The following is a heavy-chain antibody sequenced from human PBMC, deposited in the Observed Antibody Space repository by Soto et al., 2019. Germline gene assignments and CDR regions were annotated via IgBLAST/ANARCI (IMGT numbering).Heavy chain of an antibody. J-gene: IGHJ4*02. D-gene: IGHD6-13*01. CDR3: AKAGRRSSSWYKGMLYFDY. Sequence: EVQLLESGGGLVQPGGSLRLSCAASGFTFSSYAMSWVRQAPGKGLEWVSAISGSGGSTYYADSVKGRFTISRDNSKNTLYLQMNSLRAEDTAVYYCAKAGRRSSSWYKGMLYFDYWGQGTLVTVSS. CDR1: GFTFSSYA. CDR2: ISGSGGST. V-gene: IGHV3-23*01.